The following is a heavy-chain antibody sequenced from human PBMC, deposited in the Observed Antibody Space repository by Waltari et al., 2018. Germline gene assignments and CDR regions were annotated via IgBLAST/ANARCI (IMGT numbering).Heavy chain of an antibody. CDR2: IYSGGST. CDR1: GFTFSSYA. Sequence: EVQLVESGGGLVQPGGSLRLSCAASGFTFSSYAMSWVRQAPGKGLEWVSLIYSGGSTYYADSVKDRFTISRDPSKNTLYLQMNSLRAEDTAVYYCARGVSGYYDAIDYWGQGTLVTVSS. J-gene: IGHJ4*02. D-gene: IGHD3-22*01. CDR3: ARGVSGYYDAIDY. V-gene: IGHV3-66*01.